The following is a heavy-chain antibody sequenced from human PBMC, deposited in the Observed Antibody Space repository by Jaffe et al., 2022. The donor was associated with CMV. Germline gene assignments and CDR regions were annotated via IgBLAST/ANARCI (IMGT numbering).Heavy chain of an antibody. D-gene: IGHD5-18*01. CDR1: GFTFSNAW. CDR2: IKSKTDGGTT. CDR3: TTDPIRRSHLSGYSYGGRGYYYYMDV. Sequence: EVQLVESGGGLVKPGGSLRLSCAASGFTFSNAWMSWVRQAPGKGLEWVGRIKSKTDGGTTDYAAPVKGRFTISRDDSKNTLYLQMNSLKTEDTAVYYCTTDPIRRSHLSGYSYGGRGYYYYMDVWGKGTTVTVSS. J-gene: IGHJ6*03. V-gene: IGHV3-15*01.